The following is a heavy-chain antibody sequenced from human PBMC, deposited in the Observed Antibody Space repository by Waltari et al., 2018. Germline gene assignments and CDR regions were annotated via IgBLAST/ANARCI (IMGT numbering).Heavy chain of an antibody. CDR3: ASYRGYCSGGSCDAVDY. CDR1: GYSFTSYW. CDR2: IYPGDSDT. J-gene: IGHJ4*02. Sequence: EVQLVQSGAEVKKPGESLKSSCKGSGYSFTSYWIGWVRQMPGKGLEWMGIIYPGDSDTRYSPAFQGQVTISADKSISTAYLQWSSLKASDTAMYYCASYRGYCSGGSCDAVDYWGQGTLVTVSS. D-gene: IGHD2-15*01. V-gene: IGHV5-51*03.